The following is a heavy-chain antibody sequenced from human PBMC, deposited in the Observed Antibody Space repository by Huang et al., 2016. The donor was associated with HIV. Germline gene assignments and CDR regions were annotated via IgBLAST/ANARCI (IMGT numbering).Heavy chain of an antibody. V-gene: IGHV4-61*09. Sequence: VQLQESGPGLVKPSQTLSLSCNVSGASIASGGYFWNWIRQPAGGGLEWIGHISTTGSTDYNPSLKGRVAVSSDTSKNQFSRSLRSVTAADTAVYFCARGRVTSSGVVQSYDYWGQGSLVTVSS. CDR3: ARGRVTSSGVVQSYDY. D-gene: IGHD3-3*01. J-gene: IGHJ4*02. CDR1: GASIASGGYF. CDR2: ISTTGST.